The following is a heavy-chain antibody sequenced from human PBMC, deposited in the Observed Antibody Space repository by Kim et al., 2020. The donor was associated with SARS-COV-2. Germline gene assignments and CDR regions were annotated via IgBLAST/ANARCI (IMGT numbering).Heavy chain of an antibody. V-gene: IGHV3-53*05. CDR2: IYNHDAT. Sequence: GGSLRLSCDASGFIVSDNHMNWVRQAPGKGLEWVSVIYNHDATYYADSVKDRFTISRDNSKNTLYLQMHSLRVEDTAVYYCLSLGGYGRGYWGQGTLVTVSS. CDR3: LSLGGYGRGY. CDR1: GFIVSDNH. D-gene: IGHD5-12*01. J-gene: IGHJ4*02.